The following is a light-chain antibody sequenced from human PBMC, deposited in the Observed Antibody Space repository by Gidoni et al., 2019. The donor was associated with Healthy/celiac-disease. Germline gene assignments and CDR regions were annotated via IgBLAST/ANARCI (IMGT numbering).Light chain of an antibody. CDR3: QQYYSTPFT. CDR1: QSVLYSSNNKNY. Sequence: DILMTQSPDSLAVSLGERATINCKSSQSVLYSSNNKNYLAWYQQKPGQPPKLLIYWASTREPGVPDRFSGSGSGTDFTLTISSLQAEDVAVYYCQQYYSTPFTFGPXTKVDIK. V-gene: IGKV4-1*01. J-gene: IGKJ3*01. CDR2: WAS.